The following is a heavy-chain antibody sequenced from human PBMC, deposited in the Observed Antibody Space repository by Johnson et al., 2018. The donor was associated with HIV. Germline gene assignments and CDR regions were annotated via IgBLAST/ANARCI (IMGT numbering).Heavy chain of an antibody. CDR3: ARGGGVRRWGRASDAVDI. CDR1: GFTVSDNY. J-gene: IGHJ3*02. CDR2: IYSGGST. D-gene: IGHD3-3*01. Sequence: EQLVESGGGLIQPGGSLRLSCAASGFTVSDNYMTWVRQAPGKGLEWVSRIYSGGSTNYADSVKGRFTISRDNSKNTLYLQMNSLRAEDTAVYYCARGGGVRRWGRASDAVDIWGQGTMVTVSS. V-gene: IGHV3-66*03.